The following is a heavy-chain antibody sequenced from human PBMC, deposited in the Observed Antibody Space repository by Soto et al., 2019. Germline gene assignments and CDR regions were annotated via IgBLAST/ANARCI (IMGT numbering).Heavy chain of an antibody. CDR3: AKEMTSGYYLFDY. D-gene: IGHD3-22*01. CDR1: GFTFTSYA. CDR2: ISGTGGST. Sequence: GGSLRLSCAASGFTFTSYAMSWVRQAPGKGLELVSTISGTGGSTYYPDSVKGRFTISRDNSKNTVYLQMNSLRAEDAAIYYFAKEMTSGYYLFDYWGQGTLVTVSS. J-gene: IGHJ4*02. V-gene: IGHV3-23*01.